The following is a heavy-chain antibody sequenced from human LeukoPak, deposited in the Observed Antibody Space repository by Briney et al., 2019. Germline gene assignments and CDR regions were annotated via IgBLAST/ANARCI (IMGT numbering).Heavy chain of an antibody. J-gene: IGHJ6*02. V-gene: IGHV1-2*04. CDR2: INPNSGGT. CDR1: GYTFTGYY. D-gene: IGHD3-10*01. CDR3: ARAEVLLSFGHNKHCLDV. Sequence: ASVKVSCKASGYTFTGYYMHWVRQAPGQGLEWMGWINPNSGGTNYAQKFQGWVTMTRDTSISTAYMKLSRLRSDDTAVYYCARAEVLLSFGHNKHCLDVWGQGTTVTVSS.